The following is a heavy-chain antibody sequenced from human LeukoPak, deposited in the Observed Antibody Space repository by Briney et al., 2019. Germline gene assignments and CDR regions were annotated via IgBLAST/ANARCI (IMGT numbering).Heavy chain of an antibody. CDR1: GFTVSSNY. V-gene: IGHV3-66*02. Sequence: GGSLRLSCAASGFTVSSNYMSWVRQAPGKELVLVSVIYSGGSTYYADSVKGRFTISRDNSKNTLYLQMNSLRAEDTAVYYCARDHGGSYADFDYWGQGTLVTVSS. D-gene: IGHD1-26*01. CDR3: ARDHGGSYADFDY. J-gene: IGHJ4*02. CDR2: IYSGGST.